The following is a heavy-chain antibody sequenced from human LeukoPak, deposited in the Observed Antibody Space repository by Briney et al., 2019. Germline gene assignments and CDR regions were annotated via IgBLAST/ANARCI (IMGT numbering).Heavy chain of an antibody. V-gene: IGHV1-2*02. D-gene: IGHD2-2*01. CDR1: GYTFTGYY. CDR3: ARAPPVPAAIQYYFDY. J-gene: IGHJ4*02. CDR2: INPNSGGT. Sequence: ASVKVSCKASGYTFTGYYMHWVRQAPGQGLEWMGWINPNSGGTNYAQKFQGRVTMTRDMSTSTVYMELSSLRSEDTAVYYCARAPPVPAAIQYYFDYWGQGTLVTVSS.